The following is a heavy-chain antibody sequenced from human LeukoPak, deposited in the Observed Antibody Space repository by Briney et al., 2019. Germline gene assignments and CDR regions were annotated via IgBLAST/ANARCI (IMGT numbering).Heavy chain of an antibody. J-gene: IGHJ5*02. D-gene: IGHD3-10*01. CDR3: ARGGWFGELYEANWFDP. V-gene: IGHV1-2*02. CDR2: INPNSGDT. CDR1: GYTFTGYY. Sequence: ASVKVSCKASGYTFTGYYMHWVRQAPGQGLEWMGWINPNSGDTNYAQKFQGRVTMTRDTSISTAYMELSRLRSDDTAVYYCARGGWFGELYEANWFDPWGQGTLVTVSS.